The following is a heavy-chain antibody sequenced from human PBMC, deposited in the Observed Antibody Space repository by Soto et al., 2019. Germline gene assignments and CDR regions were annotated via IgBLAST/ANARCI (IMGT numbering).Heavy chain of an antibody. CDR2: INAGNGNT. CDR3: ARAVAVPADFDY. J-gene: IGHJ4*02. Sequence: ASVKVSCKASGYSFTSYAIHWMRQAPGQRLEWMGWINAGNGNTKYSQKFQGRVTITRDTSASTAYMELSSLRSEDTAVYYCARAVAVPADFDYWGQGTLVTVSS. V-gene: IGHV1-3*01. CDR1: GYSFTSYA. D-gene: IGHD6-19*01.